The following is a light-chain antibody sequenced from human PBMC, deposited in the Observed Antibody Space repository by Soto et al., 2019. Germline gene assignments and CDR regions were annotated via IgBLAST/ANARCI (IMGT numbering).Light chain of an antibody. CDR2: DVS. V-gene: IGLV2-11*01. J-gene: IGLJ2*01. CDR3: CSYAGATAV. CDR1: SSDVGGYNY. Sequence: QSALTQPRSVSGSPGQSVTISCTGTSSDVGGYNYVSWYQQHPGKAPKLMIYDVSKRPSGVPDRFSGSKSGNTASLTISGLQAEDEAAYYCCSYAGATAVFGGGTKLTVL.